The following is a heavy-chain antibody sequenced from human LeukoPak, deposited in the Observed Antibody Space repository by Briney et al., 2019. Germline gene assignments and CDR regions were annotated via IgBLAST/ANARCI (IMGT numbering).Heavy chain of an antibody. D-gene: IGHD3-16*01. J-gene: IGHJ4*02. CDR3: ARYRAYTLDY. V-gene: IGHV3-74*01. CDR2: ITSDGSST. Sequence: GSLRLSCAASGFTFSSYWMQWVRQVPGKGLVWVSHITSDGSSTNYADSVKGRFTISRDNAKNTLYLQMNNLRVEDTAVYYCARYRAYTLDYWGQGTLVTVSS. CDR1: GFTFSSYW.